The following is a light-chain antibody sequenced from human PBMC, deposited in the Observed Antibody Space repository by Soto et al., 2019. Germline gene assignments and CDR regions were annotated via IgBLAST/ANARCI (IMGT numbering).Light chain of an antibody. J-gene: IGKJ1*01. V-gene: IGKV3-11*01. CDR1: QSVSSS. CDR2: DAS. Sequence: EVVLTQSPATLSLSPGDTATLSCGASQSVSSSLAWYQQKPGQAPRLLIYDASNRATGIPARFSGSGSGTDFTLTISSLEPEDFAVYYCQQYGDLPWTFGQGTKVDIK. CDR3: QQYGDLPWT.